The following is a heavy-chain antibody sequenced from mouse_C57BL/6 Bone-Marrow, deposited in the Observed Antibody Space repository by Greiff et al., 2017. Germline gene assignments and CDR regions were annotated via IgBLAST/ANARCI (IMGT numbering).Heavy chain of an antibody. CDR2: IYPGDGDT. Sequence: QVQLQQSGPELVKPGASVKISCKASGYAFSSSWMNWVKQRPGKGLEWIGRIYPGDGDTNYNGKFKGKATLTADKSSSTAYMQLSSLTSEYSSVYFCARKGYSNSYAYWGQGTLVTVSA. CDR3: ARKGYSNSYAY. J-gene: IGHJ3*01. D-gene: IGHD2-5*01. V-gene: IGHV1-82*01. CDR1: GYAFSSSW.